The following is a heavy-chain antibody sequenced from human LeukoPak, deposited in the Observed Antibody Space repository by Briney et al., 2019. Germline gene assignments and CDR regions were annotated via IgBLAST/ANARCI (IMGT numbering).Heavy chain of an antibody. V-gene: IGHV1-18*01. CDR1: GYIFTNHA. Sequence: ASVKVSCKASGYIFTNHAMHWVRQAPGQGLEWMGWISADNGNTNYAQKLQGRVTMTTDTSTSTAYMELRSLRSDDTAVYYCARDGYYDNWGQGTLVTVSS. CDR2: ISADNGNT. CDR3: ARDGYYDN. J-gene: IGHJ4*02. D-gene: IGHD3-22*01.